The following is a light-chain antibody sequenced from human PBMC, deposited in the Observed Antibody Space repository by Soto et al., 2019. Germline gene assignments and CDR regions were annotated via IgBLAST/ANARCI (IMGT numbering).Light chain of an antibody. V-gene: IGLV2-8*01. CDR2: EVT. J-gene: IGLJ1*01. Sequence: QSVLTQPPSASGSPGQSVAIPCTGTSSDVGGYNFVSWYQQHPGKAPKLMIYEVTKRPSGVPDRFSGSKSGNTASLTISGLQAEDEGDYYCSVYTRTSTYVFGTGTKVTVL. CDR3: SVYTRTSTYV. CDR1: SSDVGGYNF.